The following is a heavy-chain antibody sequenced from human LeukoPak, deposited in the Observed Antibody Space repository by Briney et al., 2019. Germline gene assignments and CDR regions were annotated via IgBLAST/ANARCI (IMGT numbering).Heavy chain of an antibody. V-gene: IGHV3-48*03. Sequence: PGGSLRLSCAASGFTFSSYEMNWVRQAPGKGLEWVSYISSSGSTIYYADSAKGRLTISRDNAKNSLYLQMNSLRAEDTAVYYCARVQNGFGEKTPDQYYYYYMDVWGKGTTVTVSS. D-gene: IGHD3-10*01. J-gene: IGHJ6*03. CDR1: GFTFSSYE. CDR3: ARVQNGFGEKTPDQYYYYYMDV. CDR2: ISSSGSTI.